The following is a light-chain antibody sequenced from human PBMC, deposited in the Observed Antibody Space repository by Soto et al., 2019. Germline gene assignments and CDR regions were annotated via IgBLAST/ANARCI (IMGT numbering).Light chain of an antibody. Sequence: DIQMTQSPSSLSASVGDRVTITCQASQDISNYLIWYQQKPGKAPKLLIYDASNLETGVPSRFSGSGYGTDFILTISSLQPEDTATYYCQQYDNLPRVTFGPGTKVEIK. V-gene: IGKV1-33*01. CDR1: QDISNY. CDR2: DAS. J-gene: IGKJ3*01. CDR3: QQYDNLPRVT.